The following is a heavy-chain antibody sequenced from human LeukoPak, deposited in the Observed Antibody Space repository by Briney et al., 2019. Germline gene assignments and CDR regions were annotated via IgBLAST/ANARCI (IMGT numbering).Heavy chain of an antibody. J-gene: IGHJ4*02. D-gene: IGHD3-22*01. CDR2: IYYTGST. V-gene: IGHV4-59*01. CDR1: GGSISNYY. Sequence: SETLSLTCTVSGGSISNYYWSWIRQPPGKGLEWVGCIYYTGSTNYNPSLKSRVTISVDTSKNQFSLNLNSVTAADTAVYYCARCPYYYASSDYSFDFWGPGTLVTVSS. CDR3: ARCPYYYASSDYSFDF.